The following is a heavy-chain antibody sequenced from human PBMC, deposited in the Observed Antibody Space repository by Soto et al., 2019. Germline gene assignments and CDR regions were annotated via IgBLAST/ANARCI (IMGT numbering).Heavy chain of an antibody. CDR3: ARTGGSGIRYGMDV. CDR2: IIPILGIA. V-gene: IGHV1-69*02. Sequence: QVQLVQSGAEVKKPGSSVKVSCKASGGTFSSYTISWVRQAPGQGLEWMGRIIPILGIANYAQKFQGRVTITAEKSTNTAYIELSSLRSEDTAVYYCARTGGSGIRYGMDVWGQGTTVTVSS. J-gene: IGHJ6*02. CDR1: GGTFSSYT. D-gene: IGHD3-10*01.